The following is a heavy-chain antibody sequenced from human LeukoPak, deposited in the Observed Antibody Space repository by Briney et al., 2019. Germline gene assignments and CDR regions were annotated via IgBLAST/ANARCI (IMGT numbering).Heavy chain of an antibody. CDR3: ARALESFISTMIGVGFEFGP. CDR2: INPNSGGT. J-gene: IGHJ4*03. Sequence: ASVKVSCKASGYTFTGYYMHWVRQAPGQGLEWMGWINPNSGGTNYAQKFQGRVTMTRDTSISTAYMELSRLRSDDTAVYYCARALESFISTMIGVGFEFGPWGQGNLVNVSS. V-gene: IGHV1-2*02. D-gene: IGHD3-22*01. CDR1: GYTFTGYY.